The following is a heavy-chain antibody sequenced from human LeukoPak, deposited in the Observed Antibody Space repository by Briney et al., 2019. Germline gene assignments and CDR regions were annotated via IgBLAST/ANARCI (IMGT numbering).Heavy chain of an antibody. D-gene: IGHD3-3*01. CDR2: IEQDGTEK. J-gene: IGHJ5*02. CDR3: AKDATYYDFWSSSNWFDP. CDR1: GFTFSSYG. V-gene: IGHV3-7*03. Sequence: GGSLRLSCAASGFTFSSYGMHWVRQAPGKGLEWVANIEQDGTEKYYVDSVKGRFTISRDNAKNSLYLQMNSLRAEDTAVYYCAKDATYYDFWSSSNWFDPWGQGTLVTVSS.